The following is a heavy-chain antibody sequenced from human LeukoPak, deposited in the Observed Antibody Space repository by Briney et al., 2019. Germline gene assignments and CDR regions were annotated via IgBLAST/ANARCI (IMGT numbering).Heavy chain of an antibody. CDR2: ISQDGSEK. V-gene: IGHV3-7*01. Sequence: GGSLRLSCAASGFTFSNYWMNWVPQAPGKGLEWVANISQDGSEKFYVDSVKGRFTISRDNAKNSLYVQMNSLRAEDTAVYYCARDGWGYGSGMLFDYWGQGILVTVSS. CDR3: ARDGWGYGSGMLFDY. J-gene: IGHJ4*02. D-gene: IGHD3-10*01. CDR1: GFTFSNYW.